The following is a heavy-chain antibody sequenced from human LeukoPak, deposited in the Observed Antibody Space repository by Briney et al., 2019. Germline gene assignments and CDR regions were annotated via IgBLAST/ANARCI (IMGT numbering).Heavy chain of an antibody. CDR1: GGSFSGYY. V-gene: IGHV4-34*01. Sequence: PSETLSLTCAVYGGSFSGYYWSWIRQPPGKGLEWIGEINHSGSTNYNPSLKSRVTISVDTSKNQFSLKLSSVTAADTAVYYCARGDRITIFGVGMDVWGQGTTVTVSS. CDR2: INHSGST. D-gene: IGHD3-3*01. J-gene: IGHJ6*02. CDR3: ARGDRITIFGVGMDV.